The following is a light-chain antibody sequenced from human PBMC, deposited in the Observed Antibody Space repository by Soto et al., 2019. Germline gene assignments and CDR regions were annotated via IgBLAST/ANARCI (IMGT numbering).Light chain of an antibody. CDR2: AAS. CDR3: QKYNSAPLT. Sequence: DIQMTQSPSTLSGSVGDRVTITCRASQGISNHLAWYQQKPGEVPKPLIYAASALQAGVPSRFSGSGSGTDFTLTISSLQPEDVATYYCQKYNSAPLTFGQGTRLEIK. J-gene: IGKJ5*01. CDR1: QGISNH. V-gene: IGKV1-27*01.